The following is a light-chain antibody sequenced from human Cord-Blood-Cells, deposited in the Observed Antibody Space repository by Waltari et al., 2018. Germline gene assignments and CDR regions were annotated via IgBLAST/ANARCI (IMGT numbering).Light chain of an antibody. J-gene: IGKJ1*01. CDR2: GAS. CDR3: QQYGSSPT. CDR1: QSVSSSY. Sequence: EIVLTQSPGTLSLSPGERATLSCRASQSVSSSYLAWYQQKPGQAPRLLIYGASNRATGIPDRFSGSGSGTDFTLTISRLEPEDFAVYYCQQYGSSPTFGQGP. V-gene: IGKV3-20*01.